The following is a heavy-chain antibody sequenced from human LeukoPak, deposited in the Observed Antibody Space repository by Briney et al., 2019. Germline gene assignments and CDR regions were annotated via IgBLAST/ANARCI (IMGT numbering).Heavy chain of an antibody. V-gene: IGHV3-13*01. J-gene: IGHJ5*02. Sequence: PGESLRLSCEASGFTFSDYDMHWVRQVTGKGLEWVSAIGTAHDTFYPDSVKGRFTISRENGKNALYLQMNSLRAGDTAVYYCARGTHCNSSTCHTHTWFDPWGQGTLVSVSS. D-gene: IGHD2/OR15-2a*01. CDR3: ARGTHCNSSTCHTHTWFDP. CDR2: IGTAHDT. CDR1: GFTFSDYD.